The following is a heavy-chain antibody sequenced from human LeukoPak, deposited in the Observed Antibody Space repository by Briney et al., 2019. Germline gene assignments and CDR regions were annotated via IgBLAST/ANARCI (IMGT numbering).Heavy chain of an antibody. J-gene: IGHJ5*02. CDR1: GGSFSGYY. CDR3: ARELGAEPLNWFDP. D-gene: IGHD1-14*01. Sequence: SETLSLTCAVYGGSFSGYYWSWIRQPPGKGLEWIGEINHSGSTNYTPSLKSRVTVSVDTSKNQFSLQLNSVTPEDTAVYYCARELGAEPLNWFDPWGQGTLVTVSS. V-gene: IGHV4-34*01. CDR2: INHSGST.